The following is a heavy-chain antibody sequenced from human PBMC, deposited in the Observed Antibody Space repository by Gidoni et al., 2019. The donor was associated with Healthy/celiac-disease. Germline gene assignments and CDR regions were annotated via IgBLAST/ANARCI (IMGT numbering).Heavy chain of an antibody. CDR3: ASFYYYGSGSYLFDY. J-gene: IGHJ4*02. D-gene: IGHD3-10*01. CDR1: GGSFSGYY. CDR2: INHSGST. V-gene: IGHV4-34*01. Sequence: QVQLQQWGAGLLKPSETLSLTCAVYGGSFSGYYWSWLRQPPGKGLEWIGEINHSGSTNYNPSLKSRVTISVDTSKNQFSLKLSSVTAADTAVYYCASFYYYGSGSYLFDYWGQGTLVTVSS.